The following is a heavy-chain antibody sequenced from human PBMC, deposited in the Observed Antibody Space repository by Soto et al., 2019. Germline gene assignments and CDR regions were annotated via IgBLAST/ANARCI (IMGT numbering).Heavy chain of an antibody. CDR3: ATQAPYSSSPYYYYYLDV. J-gene: IGHJ6*03. CDR2: INHTGST. V-gene: IGHV4-34*01. Sequence: ETLSLTCAVYGGSFSGYYWSWIRQSPGKGLEWIGEINHTGSTNYNPSLKSRATISVDTSKNQFSLKLNSVTAADTAVYYCATQAPYSSSPYYYYYLDVWGKGTTVTVSS. D-gene: IGHD6-6*01. CDR1: GGSFSGYY.